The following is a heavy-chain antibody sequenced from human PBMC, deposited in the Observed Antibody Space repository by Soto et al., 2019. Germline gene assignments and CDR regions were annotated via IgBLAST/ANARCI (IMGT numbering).Heavy chain of an antibody. CDR1: GDSFRSYS. CDR3: AWARGVVDNYYYYGMDV. Sequence: HVQLVQSGSEMKKPGSSVRVSCKASGDSFRSYSLSWVRQAPGQGLEWIGGFIPVFGTPNYAQKFQGRLTISADESTSTVTMDLSSLRSEDTDVYYCAWARGVVDNYYYYGMDVWGQGTTVTVSS. J-gene: IGHJ6*02. D-gene: IGHD3-22*01. CDR2: FIPVFGTP. V-gene: IGHV1-69*01.